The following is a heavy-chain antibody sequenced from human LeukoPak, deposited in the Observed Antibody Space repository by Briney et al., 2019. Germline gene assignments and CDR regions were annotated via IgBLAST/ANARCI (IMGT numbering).Heavy chain of an antibody. CDR1: GGSFSGYY. J-gene: IGHJ6*02. Sequence: SETLSLTCAVYGGSFSGYYWSWIRQPPGKGLEWIGEINHSGSTNYNPSLKSRVTISVDTSKNQFSLKLSSVTAADTAVYYCARVVVVDTYYDFLSGYRPHRGYCYYYGMDVWGQGTTVTVSS. CDR3: ARVVVVDTYYDFLSGYRPHRGYCYYYGMDV. V-gene: IGHV4-34*01. D-gene: IGHD3-3*01. CDR2: INHSGST.